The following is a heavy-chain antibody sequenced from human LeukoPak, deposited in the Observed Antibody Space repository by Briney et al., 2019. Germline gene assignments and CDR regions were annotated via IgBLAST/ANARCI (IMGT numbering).Heavy chain of an antibody. J-gene: IGHJ4*02. Sequence: ASVKVSCKASGYSLTTYYMHWVRQAPGQGLEWMGRINPNSGGTNYAQKFQGRVTMTRDTSISTAYMELSRLRSDDTAVYYCARNYYDSSGYGPYYFDYWGQGTLVTVSS. CDR2: INPNSGGT. CDR3: ARNYYDSSGYGPYYFDY. V-gene: IGHV1-2*06. CDR1: GYSLTTYY. D-gene: IGHD3-22*01.